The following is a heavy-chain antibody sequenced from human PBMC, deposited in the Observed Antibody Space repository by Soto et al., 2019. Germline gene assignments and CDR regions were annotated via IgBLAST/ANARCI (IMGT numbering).Heavy chain of an antibody. CDR3: AAGEASSRNLAPYYLDF. CDR2: IYYSGTT. CDR1: GGSMRNYF. J-gene: IGHJ4*02. V-gene: IGHV4-59*01. Sequence: SETLSLTCTVSGGSMRNYFWTWIRQPPGKGLEWIGYIYYSGTTSFFPSYNPSLRSRVTISEDTSKNQFSLKLLSVTTADTAVYFCAAGEASSRNLAPYYLDFWGQGTLVTVPQ. D-gene: IGHD6-13*01.